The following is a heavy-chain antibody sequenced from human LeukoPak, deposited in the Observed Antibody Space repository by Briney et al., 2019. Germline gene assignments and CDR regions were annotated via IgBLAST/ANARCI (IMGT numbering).Heavy chain of an antibody. CDR2: INPGDSDT. CDR3: ARHRGHGEGDY. Sequence: GESLKISCKGSGYSFTSYWIAWVRHMPGKGLEWMGIINPGDSDTRYNPSFQGQVTISADKSISTTYLQWSSLKASHTAMYYCARHRGHGEGDYWGQGTLVTVSS. D-gene: IGHD5-24*01. CDR1: GYSFTSYW. J-gene: IGHJ4*02. V-gene: IGHV5-51*01.